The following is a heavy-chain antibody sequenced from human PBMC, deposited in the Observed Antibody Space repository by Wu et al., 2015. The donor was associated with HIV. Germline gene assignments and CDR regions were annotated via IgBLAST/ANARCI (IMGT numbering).Heavy chain of an antibody. Sequence: QVQLVQSGAEVKKPGASVKVSCKTSGYNFIEYFVHWVRQAPGRGLEWMGWIRPDIGEVKYAQKFQGRVTMTRDTSMSTAYLELRSLRSDDSAVYYCARYYGTWYFDGLGPWHPGHC. J-gene: IGHJ2*01. V-gene: IGHV1-2*02. CDR3: ARYYGTWYFDG. D-gene: IGHD3-3*01. CDR1: GYNFIEYF. CDR2: IRPDIGEV.